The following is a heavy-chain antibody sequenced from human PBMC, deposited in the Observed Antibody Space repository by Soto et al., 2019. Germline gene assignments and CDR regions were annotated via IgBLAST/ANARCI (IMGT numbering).Heavy chain of an antibody. J-gene: IGHJ4*02. V-gene: IGHV5-51*01. Sequence: GESLKISCEGSGYWFTNYWIGWVRQMPGTGLEWVGIIYPGDSETRYSPSFEARVTISVDTSINTAYVQCSSLQASDTAIDYCARRVGTWPFHFDVWGQGTLVTVSS. CDR1: GYWFTNYW. CDR3: ARRVGTWPFHFDV. CDR2: IYPGDSET.